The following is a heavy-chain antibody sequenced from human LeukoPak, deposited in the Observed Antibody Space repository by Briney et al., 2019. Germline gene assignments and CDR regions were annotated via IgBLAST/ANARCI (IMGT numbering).Heavy chain of an antibody. J-gene: IGHJ4*02. V-gene: IGHV3-30*03. CDR1: GFTFSSFG. CDR2: ISYDGSNK. Sequence: HPGGSLRLSCAASGFTFSSFGIHWVRQAPGKGLEWVAVISYDGSNKYYADSVKGRFTISRDNSKNTLYLQMNSLRAEDTAVYYCARGPYSGKPIGYWGQGTLVTVSS. CDR3: ARGPYSGKPIGY. D-gene: IGHD1-26*01.